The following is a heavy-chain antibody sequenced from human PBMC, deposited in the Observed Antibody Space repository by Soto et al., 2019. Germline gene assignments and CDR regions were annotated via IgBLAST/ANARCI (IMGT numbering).Heavy chain of an antibody. V-gene: IGHV1-18*01. CDR3: ARADYGDTKIYSFDH. J-gene: IGHJ4*02. CDR1: GYTFTEYG. Sequence: QVQLVQSGAEVTQPGASVKVSCKTSGYTFTEYGISWFRQAPGQGLEWMGWISPYNGKTNYIQEFQDRVTITTDTSSTTVYMDLRTLKSDDTAIYFCARADYGDTKIYSFDHWGQGTLGTVSS. CDR2: ISPYNGKT. D-gene: IGHD4-17*01.